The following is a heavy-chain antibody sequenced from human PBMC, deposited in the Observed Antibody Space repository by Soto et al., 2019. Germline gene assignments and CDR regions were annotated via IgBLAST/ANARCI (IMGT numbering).Heavy chain of an antibody. Sequence: EVQLVESGGGLVKPGGSLRLSCAASGFTFSSYSMNWVRQAPGQGLEWVSSISSSSSYIYYADSVKGRFTISRDNAKNSLYLQMNSLRAEDTAVYYCARGGGYDSSGYCDYWGQGTLVTVSS. J-gene: IGHJ4*02. CDR1: GFTFSSYS. CDR2: ISSSSSYI. D-gene: IGHD3-22*01. CDR3: ARGGGYDSSGYCDY. V-gene: IGHV3-21*01.